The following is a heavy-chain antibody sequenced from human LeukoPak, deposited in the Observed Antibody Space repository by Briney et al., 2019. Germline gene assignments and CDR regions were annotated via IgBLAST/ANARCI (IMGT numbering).Heavy chain of an antibody. CDR2: TYYRSKWYN. Sequence: SQTLSLTCAISGDSVSSNTAAWNWIRQSPSRGLEWLGRTYYRSKWYNNYAVSVKSRITINPDTSKNQFSLQLNSVTPEDTAVYYCARALGSDGGTFIASLAYWGQGTLVTVSS. J-gene: IGHJ4*02. V-gene: IGHV6-1*01. D-gene: IGHD4-23*01. CDR3: ARALGSDGGTFIASLAY. CDR1: GDSVSSNTAA.